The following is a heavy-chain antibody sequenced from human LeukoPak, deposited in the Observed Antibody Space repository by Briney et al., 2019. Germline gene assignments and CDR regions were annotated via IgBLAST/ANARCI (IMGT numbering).Heavy chain of an antibody. CDR1: VITVSSNY. CDR2: IYSGGSI. V-gene: IGHV3-53*01. D-gene: IGHD2-15*01. J-gene: IGHJ6*02. CDR3: ARDRVSPTGGTYCSGGSCYPSNYYYYYGMDV. Sequence: GSLRLSCASSVITVSSNYMSWVRDPPGKGLEWASVIYSGGSIYYADSVKGRFTISRDNSKNTLYLQMNSLRAEDTAVYYCARDRVSPTGGTYCSGGSCYPSNYYYYYGMDVWGQGTTVTVSS.